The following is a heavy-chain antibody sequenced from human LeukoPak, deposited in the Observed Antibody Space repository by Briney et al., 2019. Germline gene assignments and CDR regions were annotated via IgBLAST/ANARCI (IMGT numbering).Heavy chain of an antibody. CDR3: ARDRDDFWSGYSYGMDV. V-gene: IGHV4-4*07. CDR1: GGSISSYY. CDR2: ICTSGST. Sequence: SETLSLTCTVSGGSISSYYWGWIRQPAGKGLEWIGRICTSGSTNYNPSLKSRVTMSVDTSKNQFSLKLSSVTAADTAVYYCARDRDDFWSGYSYGMDVWGQGTTVTVSS. D-gene: IGHD3-3*01. J-gene: IGHJ6*02.